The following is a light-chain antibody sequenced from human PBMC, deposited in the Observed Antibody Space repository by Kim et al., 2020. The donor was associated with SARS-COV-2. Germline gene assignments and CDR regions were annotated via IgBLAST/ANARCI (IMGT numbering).Light chain of an antibody. V-gene: IGKV3-20*01. Sequence: PGERATLSCRESKSVSSSYLAWYQQKPGQAPRLLIYGASSRPTGSPDRVSGSGSGKDFTLTISRLEPEDFAVYYCQQYGSSPLTLGGGTKVDIK. CDR2: GAS. CDR3: QQYGSSPLT. J-gene: IGKJ4*01. CDR1: KSVSSSY.